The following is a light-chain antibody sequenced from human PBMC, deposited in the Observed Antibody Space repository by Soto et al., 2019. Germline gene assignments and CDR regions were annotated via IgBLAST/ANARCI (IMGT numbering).Light chain of an antibody. CDR1: SIDVGGYNY. J-gene: IGLJ3*02. CDR2: EVT. Sequence: QSALTQPPSASGSPGQSVTISCTGTSIDVGGYNYVSWYQQYPGRAPKLMIYEVTKRPSGVPDRCSGSKSGNTDSLTVSGRQAEDEADYYCSSYAASNNFYFVFGGGTKLTVL. V-gene: IGLV2-8*01. CDR3: SSYAASNNFYFV.